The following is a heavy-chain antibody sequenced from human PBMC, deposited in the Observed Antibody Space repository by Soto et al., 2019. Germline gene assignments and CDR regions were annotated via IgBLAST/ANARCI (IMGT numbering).Heavy chain of an antibody. J-gene: IGHJ6*02. V-gene: IGHV3-11*01. D-gene: IGHD4-4*01. CDR2: ISSSGSTI. Sequence: GGSLRLSCAASGFTFSDYYMSWIRQAPGKGPEWVSYISSSGSTIYYADSVKGRFTISRDNAKNSLYLQMNSLRAEDTAVYYCARDRATTVTLEDYYYGMDVWGQGTTVTVSS. CDR1: GFTFSDYY. CDR3: ARDRATTVTLEDYYYGMDV.